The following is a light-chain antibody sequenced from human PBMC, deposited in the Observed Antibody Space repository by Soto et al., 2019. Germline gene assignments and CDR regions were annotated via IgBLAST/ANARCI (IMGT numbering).Light chain of an antibody. Sequence: SYELTQPPSVSVAPGLTASITCGGTKIGTKSVHWYQQKPGQAPVLVVFDDNDRPSGIPDRFSGSNSGNTATLTISRVEAGDEADYFCQVWDTDSDDVVFGGGTQLTVL. CDR1: KIGTKS. CDR3: QVWDTDSDDVV. CDR2: DDN. V-gene: IGLV3-21*02. J-gene: IGLJ2*01.